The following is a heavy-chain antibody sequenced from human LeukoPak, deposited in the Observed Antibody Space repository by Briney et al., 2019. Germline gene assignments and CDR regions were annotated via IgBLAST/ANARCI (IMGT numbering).Heavy chain of an antibody. CDR3: AREYDLLDVGPQGFDP. Sequence: ASVKVSCKASGYTFTSYDINWVRQATGQGLEWMGWMNPNSGNTGYAQKFQGRVTMTRNTSISTAYMELSSLRSEDTAVYYCAREYDLLDVGPQGFDPWGQGTLVTVSP. V-gene: IGHV1-8*01. CDR2: MNPNSGNT. CDR1: GYTFTSYD. D-gene: IGHD3-3*01. J-gene: IGHJ5*02.